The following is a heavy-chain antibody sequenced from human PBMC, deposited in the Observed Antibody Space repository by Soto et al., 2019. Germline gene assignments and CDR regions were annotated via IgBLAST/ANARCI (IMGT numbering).Heavy chain of an antibody. Sequence: VQLVESGGXLVQPGRSRRLSCVVSGISFDDYAMHWVRQVPGKGLEWVSGINWDSGDIGYADSVKGRFTISRDNAKNSLYLQMNSLRTEDTALYYCAKDTAPGFYDANGHLDYWGQGTPVTVSS. V-gene: IGHV3-9*01. D-gene: IGHD2-8*01. CDR3: AKDTAPGFYDANGHLDY. CDR2: INWDSGDI. CDR1: GISFDDYA. J-gene: IGHJ4*02.